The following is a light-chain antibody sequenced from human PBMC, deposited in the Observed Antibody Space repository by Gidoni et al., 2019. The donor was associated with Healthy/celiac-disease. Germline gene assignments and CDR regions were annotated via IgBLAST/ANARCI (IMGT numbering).Light chain of an antibody. CDR3: QQRSNWPIT. CDR2: DAS. Sequence: EIVLTQSPATLSLSPGERATLSCRASQSVSSYLALYQQKPGQAPRLLIYDASNRATGIPARFSGSGSGTYFTLTISSLEPEDFAVYYCQQRSNWPITFGQGTRLEIK. CDR1: QSVSSY. V-gene: IGKV3-11*01. J-gene: IGKJ5*01.